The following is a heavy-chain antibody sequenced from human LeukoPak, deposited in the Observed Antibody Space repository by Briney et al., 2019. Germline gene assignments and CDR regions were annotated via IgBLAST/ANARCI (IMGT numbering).Heavy chain of an antibody. CDR2: INEDGSTT. D-gene: IGHD1-26*01. CDR1: GFTFSSYW. Sequence: GGSLRLSCATSGFTFSSYWMHWVRQVPGKGLVWVSRINEDGSTTDYADSVKGRFTISRDNAKNTLYLQMNSLRAEDTSVYYCARDLRGARDYWGQGTPVTVSS. J-gene: IGHJ4*02. V-gene: IGHV3-74*01. CDR3: ARDLRGARDY.